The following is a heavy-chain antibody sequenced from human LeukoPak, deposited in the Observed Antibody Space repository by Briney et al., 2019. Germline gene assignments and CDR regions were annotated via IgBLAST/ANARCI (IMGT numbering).Heavy chain of an antibody. CDR1: GFTFSSYS. D-gene: IGHD3-10*01. V-gene: IGHV3-48*04. Sequence: GGSLRLSCAASGFTFSSYSMNWVRQAPGKGLEWVSYISSSSSTIYYADSVKGRFTISRDNAKNSLYLQMNSLRAEDTAVYYCARESSLPLWFGELNWFDPWGQGTLVTVSS. CDR3: ARESSLPLWFGELNWFDP. J-gene: IGHJ5*02. CDR2: ISSSSSTI.